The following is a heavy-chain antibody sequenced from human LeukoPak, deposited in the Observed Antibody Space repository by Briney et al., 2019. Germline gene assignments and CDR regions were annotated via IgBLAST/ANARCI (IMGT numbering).Heavy chain of an antibody. CDR2: IYTSGST. D-gene: IGHD3-3*01. CDR3: ARDCDDITIFGVVHWYFDL. J-gene: IGHJ2*01. Sequence: ASETLSLTCTVSGGSISSGGYYWSWIRQPAGKGLEWIGRIYTSGSTNYNPSLKSRVTMSVDTSKNQFSLKLSSVTAADTAVYYCARDCDDITIFGVVHWYFDLWGRGTLVTVSS. CDR1: GGSISSGGYY. V-gene: IGHV4-61*02.